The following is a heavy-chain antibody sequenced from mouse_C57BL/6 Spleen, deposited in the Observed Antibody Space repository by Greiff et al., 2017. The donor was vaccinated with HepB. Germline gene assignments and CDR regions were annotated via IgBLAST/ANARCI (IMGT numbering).Heavy chain of an antibody. CDR1: GYSFTGYY. V-gene: IGHV1-42*01. D-gene: IGHD1-1*02. CDR3: ARGEVFGG. Sequence: VQLQQSGPELVKPGASVKISCKASGYSFTGYYMNWVKQSPEKSLEWIGEINPSTGGTTYNQKFKAKATLTVDKSSSTAYMQLKSLTSEDYAVYYCARGEVFGGWGQGALVTVSA. J-gene: IGHJ3*01. CDR2: INPSTGGT.